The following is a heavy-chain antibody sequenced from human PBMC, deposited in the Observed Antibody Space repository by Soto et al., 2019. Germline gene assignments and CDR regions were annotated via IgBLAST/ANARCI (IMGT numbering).Heavy chain of an antibody. CDR3: TTDGSYAQYV. CDR2: INGDGTTT. CDR1: GITFSNTW. V-gene: IGHV3-74*01. Sequence: EVQLVVSGGGLVQPGGSLRLSCAASGITFSNTWMHWVRQVPGKGLVWVAYINGDGTTTTYADSVRGRFTISRDNAKNTVYLQMNSLRGEDTTLYYCTTDGSYAQYVWGQGNAVTVSS. J-gene: IGHJ6*02. D-gene: IGHD2-2*01.